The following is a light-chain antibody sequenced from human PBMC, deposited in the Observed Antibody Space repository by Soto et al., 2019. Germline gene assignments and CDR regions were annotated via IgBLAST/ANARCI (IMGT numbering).Light chain of an antibody. J-gene: IGLJ1*01. CDR1: SSDVGSYNL. CDR2: EGS. V-gene: IGLV2-23*01. CDR3: CSYAGSILYV. Sequence: QSVLTQPASVSGSPGQSITISCTGTSSDVGSYNLVSLYQQHPGKAPKLMIYEGSKRPSGVSNRFSGSKSGNTASLTISGLQAEDEADYYCCSYAGSILYVFGTGTKVTVL.